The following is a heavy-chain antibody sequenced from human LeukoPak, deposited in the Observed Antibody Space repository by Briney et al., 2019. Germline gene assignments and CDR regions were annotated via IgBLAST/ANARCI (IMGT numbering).Heavy chain of an antibody. V-gene: IGHV4-38-2*01. CDR3: APQKGRLWWSNY. CDR2: IYHSGST. J-gene: IGHJ4*02. CDR1: GYSISSGYY. Sequence: PSETLSLTCAVSGYSISSGYYWGWIRQPPGKGLEWIGSIYHSGSTYYNPSPKSRVTISVDTSKNQFSLKLSSVAAADTAVYYCAPQKGRLWWSNYWGQGTLVTVSS. D-gene: IGHD2-21*01.